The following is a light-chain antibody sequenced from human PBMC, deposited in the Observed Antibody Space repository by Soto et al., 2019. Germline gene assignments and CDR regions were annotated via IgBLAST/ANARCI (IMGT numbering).Light chain of an antibody. CDR1: QSISSY. CDR3: QQSYSTPLT. Sequence: DLHRTQSPSSVAACLRDRVTTTSRASQSISSYLNWYQQKPGKAPKLLIYAASSLQSGVPSRFSGCGPGTEFTLTIRSLQPEYSATPNCQQSYSTPLTFGGGTKVDIK. J-gene: IGKJ4*01. CDR2: AAS. V-gene: IGKV1-39*01.